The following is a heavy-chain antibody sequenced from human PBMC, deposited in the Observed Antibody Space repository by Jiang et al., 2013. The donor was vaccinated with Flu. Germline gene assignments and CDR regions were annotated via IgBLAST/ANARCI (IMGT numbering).Heavy chain of an antibody. D-gene: IGHD5-12*01. J-gene: IGHJ4*02. V-gene: IGHV4-59*08. CDR1: RGAISSYY. Sequence: GPGLVKPSETLSLTCTVSRGAISSYYWNWIRQPPGKGLEWIGQVYYSGSTNYNPSLKSRVTISVDTSKNQFSLKLSSVTAADTAVYYCARSVAGGYTSIHWGQGTLVTVSS. CDR2: VYYSGST. CDR3: ARSVAGGYTSIH.